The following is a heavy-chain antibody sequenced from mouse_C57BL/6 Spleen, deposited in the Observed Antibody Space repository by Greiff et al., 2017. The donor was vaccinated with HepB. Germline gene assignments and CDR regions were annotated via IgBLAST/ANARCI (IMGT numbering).Heavy chain of an antibody. CDR2: ISNGGGST. CDR1: GFTFSDYY. CDR3: ARLTGTGAMDY. J-gene: IGHJ4*01. Sequence: DVQLQESGGGLVQPGGSLKLSCAASGFTFSDYYMYWVRQTPEKRLEWVAYISNGGGSTYYPDTVKGRFTISRDNAKNTLYLQMSRLKSEDTAMYYCARLTGTGAMDYWGQGTSVTVSS. D-gene: IGHD4-1*01. V-gene: IGHV5-12*01.